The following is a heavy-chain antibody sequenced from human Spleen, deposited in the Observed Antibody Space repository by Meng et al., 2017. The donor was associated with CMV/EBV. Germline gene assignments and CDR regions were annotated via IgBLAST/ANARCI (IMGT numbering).Heavy chain of an antibody. CDR3: ARILLDPHSYGAIDY. CDR1: KFTLGHAW. CDR2: IKTNSDGGTR. J-gene: IGHJ4*02. D-gene: IGHD5-18*01. Sequence: GESLKISCTASKFTLGHAWMNWVRQAPGKGLEWVGRIKTNSDGGTRDYAAPVKGRFTISRDDSTNTLYLQMNSLRAEDTAVYYCARILLDPHSYGAIDYWGQGTLVTVSS. V-gene: IGHV3-15*01.